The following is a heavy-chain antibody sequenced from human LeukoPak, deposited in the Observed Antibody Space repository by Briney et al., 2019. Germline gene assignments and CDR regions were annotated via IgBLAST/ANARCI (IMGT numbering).Heavy chain of an antibody. CDR2: ISSSSSYI. V-gene: IGHV3-21*05. CDR3: ARDSRYCSSTSCQKVDY. J-gene: IGHJ4*02. Sequence: PGGSLRLSCAASGFTFSSYEMNWVRQAPGKGLEWVSYISSSSSYIYYADSVKGRFTISRDNAKNSLYLQMNSLRAEDTAVYYCARDSRYCSSTSCQKVDYWGQGTLVTVSS. CDR1: GFTFSSYE. D-gene: IGHD2-2*01.